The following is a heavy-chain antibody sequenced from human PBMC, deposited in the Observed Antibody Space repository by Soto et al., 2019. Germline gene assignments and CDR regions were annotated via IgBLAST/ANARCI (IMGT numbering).Heavy chain of an antibody. CDR1: GFTFSSYG. CDR3: ARDSTEHCSGGSCYGGMDV. J-gene: IGHJ6*02. Sequence: QVQLVESGGGVVQPGRSLRLSCAASGFTFSSYGMHWVRQAPGKGLEWVAVIWYDGSNKYYADSVKGRFTISRDNSKNTLYLQMNSLRAEDTAVYYCARDSTEHCSGGSCYGGMDVWGQGTTVTVS. D-gene: IGHD2-15*01. CDR2: IWYDGSNK. V-gene: IGHV3-33*01.